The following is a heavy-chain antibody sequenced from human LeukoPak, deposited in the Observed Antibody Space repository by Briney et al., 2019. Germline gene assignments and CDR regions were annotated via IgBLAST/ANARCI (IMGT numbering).Heavy chain of an antibody. V-gene: IGHV3-53*01. Sequence: GSLRLSCAASGFTVSSNYMSWVRQAPGKGLEWVSVIYSGGSTYYADSVKGRFTISRDNSKNTLYLQMNSLRAEDTAVYYCARDLYASVGSYYYYYMDVWGKGTTVTVSS. CDR2: IYSGGST. CDR3: ARDLYASVGSYYYYYMDV. CDR1: GFTVSSNY. D-gene: IGHD3-16*01. J-gene: IGHJ6*03.